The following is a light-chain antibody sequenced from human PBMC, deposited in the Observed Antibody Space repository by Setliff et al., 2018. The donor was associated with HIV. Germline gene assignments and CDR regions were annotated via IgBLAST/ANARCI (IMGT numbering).Light chain of an antibody. Sequence: LTQPASVSGSPGQSITISCTGSSSDIGRYNLVSWYQQHPGRAPKLMIYQATKRPSGVSNRFSGSKSGNTASLTISGLQAEDEADYYCCSNTGSNTYVFGTGTKVTVL. CDR2: QAT. CDR3: CSNTGSNTYV. V-gene: IGLV2-23*01. J-gene: IGLJ1*01. CDR1: SSDIGRYNL.